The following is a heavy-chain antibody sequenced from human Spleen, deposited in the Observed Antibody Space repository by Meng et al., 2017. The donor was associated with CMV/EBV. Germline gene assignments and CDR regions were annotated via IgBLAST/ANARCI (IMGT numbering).Heavy chain of an antibody. CDR1: FSLSTSGVG. Sequence: FSLSTSGVGVGWIRQPPGKALEWLALIYWNDDKRYSPSLKSRLTITKDTSKNQVVLTMTNMDPVDTATYYCAHTGTAMVDESDYFDYWGQGTLVTVSS. V-gene: IGHV2-5*01. J-gene: IGHJ4*02. CDR2: IYWNDDK. D-gene: IGHD5-18*01. CDR3: AHTGTAMVDESDYFDY.